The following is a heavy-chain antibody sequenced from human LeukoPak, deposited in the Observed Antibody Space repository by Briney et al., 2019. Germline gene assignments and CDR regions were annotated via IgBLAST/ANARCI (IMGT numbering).Heavy chain of an antibody. Sequence: ASVNVSCKASGYTFTSYAMHWVRQAPGQRLEWMGWINAGNGNTKYSQKFQGRVTITRDTSASTAYMELSSLRSEDTAVYYCARVNDSLITMIVGDFDYWGQGTLVTVSS. D-gene: IGHD3-22*01. CDR1: GYTFTSYA. CDR3: ARVNDSLITMIVGDFDY. J-gene: IGHJ4*02. CDR2: INAGNGNT. V-gene: IGHV1-3*01.